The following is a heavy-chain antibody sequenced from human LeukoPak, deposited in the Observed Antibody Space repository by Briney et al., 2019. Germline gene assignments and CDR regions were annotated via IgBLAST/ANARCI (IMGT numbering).Heavy chain of an antibody. Sequence: PGGSLRLSCAASGFTFSSYSMNWVRQAPGKGLEWVSYISSSSSTIYYADSVKGRFTISRDNAKNSLYLQMNSLRAEDTAVYYCARDLPMRYWGQGTLVTVSS. CDR2: ISSSSSTI. CDR1: GFTFSSYS. V-gene: IGHV3-48*01. J-gene: IGHJ4*02. D-gene: IGHD2/OR15-2a*01. CDR3: ARDLPMRY.